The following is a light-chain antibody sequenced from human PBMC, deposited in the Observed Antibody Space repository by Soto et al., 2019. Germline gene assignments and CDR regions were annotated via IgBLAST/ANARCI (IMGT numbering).Light chain of an antibody. CDR1: QSVSSN. V-gene: IGKV3-15*01. CDR3: QQYNNWPQLT. Sequence: DIVMTQSPATLSVSPGERATLSCRASQSVSSNLAWYQQKPGQAPRLLIYGASTRATGIPARFSGSGSGTEFTLTISSLQSEDFAVYYCQQYNNWPQLTFGGGTKVDI. J-gene: IGKJ4*01. CDR2: GAS.